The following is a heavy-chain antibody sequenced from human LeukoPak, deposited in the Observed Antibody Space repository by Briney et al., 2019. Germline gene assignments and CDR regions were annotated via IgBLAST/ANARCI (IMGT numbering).Heavy chain of an antibody. V-gene: IGHV4-39*07. CDR2: IYYSGST. D-gene: IGHD2-15*01. CDR3: ARVAGLCSGGSCYPDY. Sequence: SETLSLTCTVSGGSISSSSYYWGWIRQPPGKGLEWIGSIYYSGSTYYNPSLKSRVTISVDTSKNQFSLKLSSVTAADTAVYYCARVAGLCSGGSCYPDYWGQGTLVTVSS. J-gene: IGHJ4*02. CDR1: GGSISSSSYY.